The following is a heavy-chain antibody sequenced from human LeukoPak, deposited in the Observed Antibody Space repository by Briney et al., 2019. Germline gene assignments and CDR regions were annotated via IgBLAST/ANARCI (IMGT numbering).Heavy chain of an antibody. CDR1: GFTFTDYW. V-gene: IGHV3-7*01. D-gene: IGHD1-26*01. J-gene: IGHJ4*02. CDR2: IQRGGSES. Sequence: GGSLRLSGAASGFTFTDYWMTWVRQGPGKGLEGVANIQRGGSESYYVDSVKGRLTISRENAKTSLYLQMDRLRVEDTAVYYCARVGTWELQRVFDYWGQGTPVTVSS. CDR3: ARVGTWELQRVFDY.